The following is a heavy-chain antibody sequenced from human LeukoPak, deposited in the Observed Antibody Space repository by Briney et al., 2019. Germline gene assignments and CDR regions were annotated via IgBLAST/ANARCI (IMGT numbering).Heavy chain of an antibody. J-gene: IGHJ6*03. Sequence: PGGSLRLSCAASGFTFSSYAMIWVRQAPGKGLEWVSAISGSGGSTYYADTVKGRFTISRDNSKNTLYLQMNSLRAEDTAVYYCAKGVAAAGYYYYMDVWGKGTTVTVSS. CDR1: GFTFSSYA. CDR3: AKGVAAAGYYYYMDV. V-gene: IGHV3-23*01. D-gene: IGHD6-13*01. CDR2: ISGSGGST.